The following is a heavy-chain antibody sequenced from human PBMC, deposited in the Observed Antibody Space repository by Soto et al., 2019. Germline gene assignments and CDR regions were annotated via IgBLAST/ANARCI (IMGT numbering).Heavy chain of an antibody. V-gene: IGHV3-72*01. D-gene: IGHD4-17*01. CDR2: TRNKLSIYTT. CDR1: GFTFSYYY. J-gene: IGHJ3*02. CDR3: ARELTTVLTGDAFDI. Sequence: PGGSLRLSCAASGFTFSYYYIDWVRQAPGKGLEWVGRTRNKLSIYTTEYAASVKGRFTFSRDDSKNSLYLQMNSLKTEDTAVYYCARELTTVLTGDAFDIWGQGTMVTVSS.